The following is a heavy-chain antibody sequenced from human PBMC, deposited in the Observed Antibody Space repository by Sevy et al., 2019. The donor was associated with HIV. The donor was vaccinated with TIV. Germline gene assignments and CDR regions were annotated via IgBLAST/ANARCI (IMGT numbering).Heavy chain of an antibody. CDR2: IGTAGDT. CDR3: ARAYYYGSGRPYYFDY. Sequence: GGSLRLSCAASGFTLSTHDMHWVRQGSGKGLEWVSGIGTAGDTYYADSVKGRFTISRENAKKSLYLQMNSLRVGDTAVYYCARAYYYGSGRPYYFDYWGQGTRVTVSS. J-gene: IGHJ4*02. CDR1: GFTLSTHD. V-gene: IGHV3-13*01. D-gene: IGHD3-10*01.